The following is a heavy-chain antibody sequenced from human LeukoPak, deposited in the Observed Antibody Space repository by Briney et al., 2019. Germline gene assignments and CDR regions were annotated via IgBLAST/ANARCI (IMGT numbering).Heavy chain of an antibody. Sequence: GGSLRLSCVASGFTFSKAWMSWVRQAPGKGLEWVGFIRSKAYGGTTEYAASVKGRFTISRDDSKSIAYLQMNSLITEDTAVYYCTRPPSTLPAVIPDYWGQGTLVTVSS. CDR1: GFTFSKAW. CDR3: TRPPSTLPAVIPDY. D-gene: IGHD2-2*01. CDR2: IRSKAYGGTT. V-gene: IGHV3-49*04. J-gene: IGHJ4*02.